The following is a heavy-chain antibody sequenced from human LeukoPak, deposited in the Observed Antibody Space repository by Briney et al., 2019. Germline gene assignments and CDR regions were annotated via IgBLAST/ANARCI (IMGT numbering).Heavy chain of an antibody. CDR3: AKEGGDGSPFDY. CDR2: IRFDGTTQ. Sequence: GGSLRLSCAASGFRFSNYGMHWVRLYPNKGLEWLTFIRFDGTTQYYADSVRGRFTISRDNSKDTVSLQMYSLRAEYTGIYYCAKEGGDGSPFDYWGQGILVTVSS. V-gene: IGHV3-30*02. CDR1: GFRFSNYG. J-gene: IGHJ4*02. D-gene: IGHD5-24*01.